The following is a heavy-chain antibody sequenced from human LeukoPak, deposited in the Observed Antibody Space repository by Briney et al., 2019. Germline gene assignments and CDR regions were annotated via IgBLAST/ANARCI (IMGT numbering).Heavy chain of an antibody. V-gene: IGHV1-18*01. CDR2: ISAYNGDT. CDR1: GYTFTNYG. D-gene: IGHD6-13*01. Sequence: ASVNVSCKASGYTFTNYGISWVRQAPGQGLEWMGWISAYNGDTNYAQKLQGRVTMTTDTSTSTAYMELRSLRSDDTAVYYCARGISSSWYVDYYGMDVWGQGTTVTVSS. CDR3: ARGISSSWYVDYYGMDV. J-gene: IGHJ6*02.